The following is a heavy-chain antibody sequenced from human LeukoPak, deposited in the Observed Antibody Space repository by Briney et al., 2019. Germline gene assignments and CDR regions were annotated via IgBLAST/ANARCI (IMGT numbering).Heavy chain of an antibody. CDR1: VGSISSYH. J-gene: IGHJ4*02. CDR2: IYYSGST. V-gene: IGHV4-59*01. CDR3: ARAVDIVATCLFDY. D-gene: IGHD5-12*01. Sequence: PSETLSLTCTVSVGSISSYHWSWIRQPPGKGLEWIGYIYYSGSTNYNPSLKSRVTISVDTSKNQFSLKLSSVTAADTAVYYCARAVDIVATCLFDYWGQGTLVTVSS.